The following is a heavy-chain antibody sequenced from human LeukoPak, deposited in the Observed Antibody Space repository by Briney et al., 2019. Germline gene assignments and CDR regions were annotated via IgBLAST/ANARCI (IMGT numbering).Heavy chain of an antibody. CDR3: ARAVVVVAAFDF. V-gene: IGHV1-3*01. CDR2: INAVKGNT. D-gene: IGHD2-15*01. Sequence: ASVKDSSKPSVYTFTSYAMHSVRQAPGQRREWMGYINAVKGNTKYSQKYQGRVTITRDTSASTAYKELSSRRAEERAVYHCARAVVVVAAFDFWGQGTLVTVSS. CDR1: VYTFTSYA. J-gene: IGHJ4*02.